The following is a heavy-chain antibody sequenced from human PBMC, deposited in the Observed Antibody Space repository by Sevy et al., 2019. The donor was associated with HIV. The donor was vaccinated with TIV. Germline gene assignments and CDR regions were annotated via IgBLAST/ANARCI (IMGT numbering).Heavy chain of an antibody. Sequence: GGSLRLSCAASGFTFSNAWMSWVRQAPGKGLEWVGHIKSKTAAGTTDYAAPVKGRFTVSRDDSKNTVYLQMNSLKTEDTAVYYCTTDRGITVRPLFDYWGQGILVTVSS. CDR1: GFTFSNAW. CDR3: TTDRGITVRPLFDY. CDR2: IKSKTAAGTT. J-gene: IGHJ4*02. D-gene: IGHD6-6*01. V-gene: IGHV3-15*01.